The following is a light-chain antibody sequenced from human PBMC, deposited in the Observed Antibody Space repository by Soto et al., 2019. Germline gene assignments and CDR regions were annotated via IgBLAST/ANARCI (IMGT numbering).Light chain of an antibody. J-gene: IGKJ4*01. V-gene: IGKV3-20*01. CDR1: QSVSSSY. CDR2: GAS. Sequence: EIALTQSPGTLSLSPGERATLSCRASQSVSSSYLAWYQQKPGQAPRLLIYGASSRATGIPDRFSGSGSGTDFTLTISRLEPEDFAVYYCQQYGSSPGTFGGGTKVDI. CDR3: QQYGSSPGT.